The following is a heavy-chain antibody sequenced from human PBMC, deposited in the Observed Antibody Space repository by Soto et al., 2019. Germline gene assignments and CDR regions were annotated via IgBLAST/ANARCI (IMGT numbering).Heavy chain of an antibody. V-gene: IGHV2-26*01. CDR1: GFSLSNARMG. Sequence: QVTLKESGPVLVKPTETLTLTCTVSGFSLSNARMGVSWIRQPPGTALEWLAHIFSNDEKSYSTSLKSRLTISKDTSKSQVVLTMTNMDPVDTATYYCARLYSGWYQYYFDYWGQGTLVTVSS. CDR3: ARLYSGWYQYYFDY. D-gene: IGHD6-19*01. CDR2: IFSNDEK. J-gene: IGHJ4*02.